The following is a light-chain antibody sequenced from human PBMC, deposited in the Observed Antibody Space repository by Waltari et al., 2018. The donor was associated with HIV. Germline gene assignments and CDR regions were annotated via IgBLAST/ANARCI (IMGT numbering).Light chain of an antibody. CDR2: GVT. CDR3: SSFSPTLV. Sequence: QSALTQPASISGSPGQSITISCTGPTSDSGPFNSVSWYQVPPDKAPKLIFFGVTDRPSWVSSRFSASKSDNAASLTISDLRAEDEAEYYCSSFSPTLVFGGGTRLTVL. V-gene: IGLV2-14*01. CDR1: TSDSGPFNS. J-gene: IGLJ3*02.